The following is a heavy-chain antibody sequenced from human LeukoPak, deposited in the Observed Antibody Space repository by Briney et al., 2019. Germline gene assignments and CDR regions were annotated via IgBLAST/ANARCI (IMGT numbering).Heavy chain of an antibody. Sequence: SETLSLTCTVSGGSISSYYWSWIRQPPGKGLEWIGYIYYSGSTNYNPSLKSRVTISVDTSKNQFSLKLSSVTAADTAVYYCARDPGYYDSSGYYSSGRFDPWGQGTLVTVCS. D-gene: IGHD3-22*01. J-gene: IGHJ5*02. CDR1: GGSISSYY. CDR2: IYYSGST. CDR3: ARDPGYYDSSGYYSSGRFDP. V-gene: IGHV4-59*01.